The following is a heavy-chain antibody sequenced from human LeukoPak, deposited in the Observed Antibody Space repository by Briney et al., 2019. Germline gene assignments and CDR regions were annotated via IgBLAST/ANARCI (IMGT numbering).Heavy chain of an antibody. CDR1: GYTFTGYY. Sequence: SVKVFCKASGYTFTGYYIHWVPQAPGQALEWMRWINPHSGGTNYAQKSQGRVTVTRDTSIDTAYMELSRLRSDDTAVYYCARGRAGTTSWFDPWGQGTLVTVSS. CDR3: ARGRAGTTSWFDP. V-gene: IGHV1-2*02. J-gene: IGHJ5*02. CDR2: INPHSGGT. D-gene: IGHD6-19*01.